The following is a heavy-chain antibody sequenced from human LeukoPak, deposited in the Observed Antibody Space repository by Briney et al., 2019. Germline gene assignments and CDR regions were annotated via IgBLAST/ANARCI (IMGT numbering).Heavy chain of an antibody. CDR2: IIPIFGTA. Sequence: SVKVSXKASGGTFSSYAISWVRQAPGQGLEWMGGIIPIFGTANYAQKFQGRVTITTDESTSTAYMELSSLRSEDTAVYYCASSGRTAIGAFDIWGQGTMVTVSS. CDR1: GGTFSSYA. V-gene: IGHV1-69*05. CDR3: ASSGRTAIGAFDI. J-gene: IGHJ3*02. D-gene: IGHD2-21*02.